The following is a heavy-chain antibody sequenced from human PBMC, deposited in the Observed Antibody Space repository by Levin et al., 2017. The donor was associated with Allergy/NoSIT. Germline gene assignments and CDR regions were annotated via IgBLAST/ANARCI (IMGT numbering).Heavy chain of an antibody. CDR1: GGSLSSGGYS. CDR2: IHQTGTT. CDR3: AREKSWVFDS. V-gene: IGHV4-30-2*06. D-gene: IGHD3-16*01. J-gene: IGHJ4*02. Sequence: SETLSLTCAVSGGSLSSGGYSWTWIRQSPGKGLEWIGYIHQTGTTYYNPSLKSRVTISADRSKTQFALSLSSVTAADTAVYFCAREKSWVFDSWGQGIMVTVSS.